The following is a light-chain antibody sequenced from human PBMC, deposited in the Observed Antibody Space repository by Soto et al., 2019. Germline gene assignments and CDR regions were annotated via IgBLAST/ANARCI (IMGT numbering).Light chain of an antibody. J-gene: IGLJ2*01. V-gene: IGLV1-44*01. CDR1: SSNIGSNT. CDR3: QSYDSSLSGLV. CDR2: SNN. Sequence: QAVVTQPPSASGTPGQRVTISCSGSSSNIGSNTVNWYQQLPGTAPKLLIYSNNQRPSGVPDRFPGSKSGTSASLAISGLQSEDEADYYCQSYDSSLSGLVFGGGTKLTVL.